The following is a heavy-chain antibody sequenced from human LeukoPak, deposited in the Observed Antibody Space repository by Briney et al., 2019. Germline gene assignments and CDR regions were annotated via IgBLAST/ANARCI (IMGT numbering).Heavy chain of an antibody. CDR1: GGTFSSYA. V-gene: IGHV1-69*05. Sequence: SVKVSCKASGGTFSSYAISWVRQAPGQGLEWMGGIIPIFGTANYAQKFQGRVTITTDESTSTAYMELSSLRSEDTAVYYCARDSTFMVVMGAPFDYWGQGTLVTVSS. CDR2: IIPIFGTA. D-gene: IGHD4/OR15-4a*01. CDR3: ARDSTFMVVMGAPFDY. J-gene: IGHJ4*02.